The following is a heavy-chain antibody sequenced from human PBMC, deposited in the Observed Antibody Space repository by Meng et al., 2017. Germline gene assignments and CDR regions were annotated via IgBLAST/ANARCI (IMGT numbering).Heavy chain of an antibody. CDR2: IYWDDDK. CDR3: AHSYCSNFDY. Sequence: QITLKEAGPTLVNPTKTLTLTCAFSGFSLSTSGVGVGWIRQPPGEALELLALIYWDDDKRYSPSMKSRLTITQDTYKNQVVITMTNIDPVDTDTYYCAHSYCSNFDYWGQGTLVTVSS. V-gene: IGHV2-5*02. J-gene: IGHJ4*02. D-gene: IGHD2-8*01. CDR1: GFSLSTSGVG.